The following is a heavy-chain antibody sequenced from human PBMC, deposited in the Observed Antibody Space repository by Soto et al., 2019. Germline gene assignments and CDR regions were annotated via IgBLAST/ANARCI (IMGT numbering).Heavy chain of an antibody. CDR2: IRNKANSYTT. J-gene: IGHJ6*02. CDR3: ARESRYYYDMDV. CDR1: GFTFSDHY. V-gene: IGHV3-72*01. Sequence: GGSLSLSCAASGFTFSDHYMHWVRQAPGKGLEWVGLIRNKANSYTTECAASVKGRFTISRDDSKNSLYLQMNSLKTEDTAVYYCARESRYYYDMDVWGQGTTVTVSS.